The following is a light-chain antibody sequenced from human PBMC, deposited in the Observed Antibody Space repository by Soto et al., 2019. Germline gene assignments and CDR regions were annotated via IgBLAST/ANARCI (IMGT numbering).Light chain of an antibody. CDR2: SDN. CDR3: AAWDDSVNGWV. V-gene: IGLV1-44*01. Sequence: QSVLTQPPSASGTPGQRVAISCSGSSSDIGSNTVNWYQHLPGTAPQLLMYSDNQRPSGVPDRFSGSKSGTSASLAISGLQSEDEGEYYCAAWDDSVNGWVFGGGTKVTVL. J-gene: IGLJ3*02. CDR1: SSDIGSNT.